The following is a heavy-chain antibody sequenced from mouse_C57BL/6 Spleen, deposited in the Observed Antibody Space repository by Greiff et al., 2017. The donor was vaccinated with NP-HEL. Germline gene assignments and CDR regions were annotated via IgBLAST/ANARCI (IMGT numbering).Heavy chain of an antibody. CDR3: ARRPIGNYLDY. CDR1: GYSFTSYY. J-gene: IGHJ2*01. CDR2: IYPGSGNT. D-gene: IGHD2-14*01. V-gene: IGHV1-66*01. Sequence: QVQLQQSGPELVKPGASVKISCKASGYSFTSYYIHWVKQRPGQGLEWIGWIYPGSGNTKYNEKFKGKATLTADTSSSTAYMQLSSLTSEDSAVYYWARRPIGNYLDYWGQGTTLTVSS.